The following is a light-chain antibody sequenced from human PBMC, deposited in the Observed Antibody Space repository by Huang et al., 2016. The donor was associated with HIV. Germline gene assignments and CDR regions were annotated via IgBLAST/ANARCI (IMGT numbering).Light chain of an antibody. CDR2: DAS. CDR1: QDISNE. V-gene: IGKV1-33*01. CDR3: QQYVNLPYT. Sequence: DIQMTQSPFSLSASVRSRVTIICQASQDISNELNWYQQKQGKSPKLLIYDASNWETGCPSRFSGSGSGTDFTFTISSLQPEDIATYYCQQYVNLPYTFGQGTKLEIK. J-gene: IGKJ2*01.